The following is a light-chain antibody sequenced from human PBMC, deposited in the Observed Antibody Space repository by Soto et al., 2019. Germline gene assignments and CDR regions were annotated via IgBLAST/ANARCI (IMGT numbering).Light chain of an antibody. CDR1: SSDVGGYNY. CDR2: EVS. J-gene: IGLJ1*01. V-gene: IGLV2-8*01. Sequence: QSVLTQPPSASGSPGQSVTISCTGTSSDVGGYNYVSWYQQHPGKATKLMIFEVSKRPSGVPDRFSGSKSGNTAFLSVSGLQAEDEADYYCSSYAGGNEVFGTGTKAPS. CDR3: SSYAGGNEV.